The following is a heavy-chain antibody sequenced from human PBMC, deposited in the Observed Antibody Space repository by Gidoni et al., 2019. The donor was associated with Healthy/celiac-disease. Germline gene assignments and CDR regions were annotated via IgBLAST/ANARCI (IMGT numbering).Heavy chain of an antibody. Sequence: EVQLVESGGGLVQPGRSLSLSCAASGFPFEDYAMHWVRQVPGKGLEWVSGISWNSGSIGYADSVKGRFTISRDNAKNSLYLQMNSLRAEDTALYYCAKGDTAMVTGAFDIWGQGTMVTVSS. CDR3: AKGDTAMVTGAFDI. J-gene: IGHJ3*02. CDR1: GFPFEDYA. CDR2: ISWNSGSI. D-gene: IGHD5-18*01. V-gene: IGHV3-9*01.